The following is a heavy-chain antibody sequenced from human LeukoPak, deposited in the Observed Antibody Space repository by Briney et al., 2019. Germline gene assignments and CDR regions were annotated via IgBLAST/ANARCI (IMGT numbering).Heavy chain of an antibody. CDR2: ISGSGSST. Sequence: PGGSLRLSCAASGFTFSSYALSWVRQAPGKGLEWVSAISGSGSSTYYADSVKGRFTISRDNSKNTLYLQVNSLRAEDTAVYYCARDNYDSSGSSWTYYYYGMDVWGQGTTVTVSS. CDR1: GFTFSSYA. CDR3: ARDNYDSSGSSWTYYYYGMDV. V-gene: IGHV3-23*01. D-gene: IGHD3-22*01. J-gene: IGHJ6*02.